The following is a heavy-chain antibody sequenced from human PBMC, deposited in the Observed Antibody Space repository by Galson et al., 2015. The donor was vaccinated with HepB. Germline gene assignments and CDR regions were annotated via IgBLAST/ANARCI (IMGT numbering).Heavy chain of an antibody. CDR3: ARDNKYSYGHTHYMRFDDYYYYGMDV. J-gene: IGHJ6*02. Sequence: SVKVSCKASGGTFSSYAISWVRQAPGQGLEWMGGLIPIFGTANYAQKFQGRVTIAADESTSTAYMELSSLRSEDTAVYYCARDNKYSYGHTHYMRFDDYYYYGMDVWGQGTTVTVSS. CDR2: LIPIFGTA. V-gene: IGHV1-69*13. D-gene: IGHD5-18*01. CDR1: GGTFSSYA.